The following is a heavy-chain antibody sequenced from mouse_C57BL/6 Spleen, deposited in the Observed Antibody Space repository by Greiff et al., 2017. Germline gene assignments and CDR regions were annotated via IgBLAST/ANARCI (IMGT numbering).Heavy chain of an antibody. J-gene: IGHJ3*01. V-gene: IGHV1-22*01. CDR3: ARGGYYGSRSWFAY. D-gene: IGHD1-1*01. CDR1: GYTFTDYN. CDR2: INPNNGGT. Sequence: EVQLQQSGPELVKPGASVKMSCKASGYTFTDYNMHWVKQSHGKSLEWIGYINPNNGGTSYNQKFKGKATLTVNKSSSTAYMELRRLTSDDSAVYYCARGGYYGSRSWFAYWGQGTLVTVSA.